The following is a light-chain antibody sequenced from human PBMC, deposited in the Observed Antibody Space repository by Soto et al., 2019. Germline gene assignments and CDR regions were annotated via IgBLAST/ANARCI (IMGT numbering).Light chain of an antibody. J-gene: IGKJ3*01. CDR1: QSVSSY. CDR2: DAS. CDR3: QRYGSSPRFT. Sequence: EIVLTQSPATLSLSPGERATLSCRASQSVSSYLAWYQQKPGQAPRLLIYDASNRATGIPARFSGSGSGTDFTLTISSLEPEDFAVYYCQRYGSSPRFTFGPGTKVDIK. V-gene: IGKV3-11*01.